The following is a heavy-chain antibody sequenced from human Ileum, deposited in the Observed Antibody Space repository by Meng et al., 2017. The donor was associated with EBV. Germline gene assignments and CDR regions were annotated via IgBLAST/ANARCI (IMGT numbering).Heavy chain of an antibody. J-gene: IGHJ4*02. CDR1: GYSISSTKW. V-gene: IGHV4-28*01. CDR2: IYYSGST. CDR3: ARNVPGTSAYYD. D-gene: IGHD3-22*01. Sequence: LQELGPGLVKPSAPLSLTCAVAGYSISSTKWWGWIRQPPGKGLEWIGYIYYSGSTSYNPSLKSRVTMSVDTSKNQFSLNLNSVTAVDTAVYYCARNVPGTSAYYDWGQGTLVTVSS.